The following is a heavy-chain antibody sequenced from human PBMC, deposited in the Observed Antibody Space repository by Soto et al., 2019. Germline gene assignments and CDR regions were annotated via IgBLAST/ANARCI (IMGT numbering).Heavy chain of an antibody. D-gene: IGHD6-13*01. CDR3: AKNEVGSSSWYPPTYYYYGMDV. J-gene: IGHJ6*02. Sequence: PGGSRRLSCAASGFTFSSYAMSWVRQAPGKGLGWVSAISGSGGSTYYADSVKGRFTISRDNSKNTLYLQMNSLRAEDTAVYYCAKNEVGSSSWYPPTYYYYGMDVWGQGTTVTVSS. V-gene: IGHV3-23*01. CDR2: ISGSGGST. CDR1: GFTFSSYA.